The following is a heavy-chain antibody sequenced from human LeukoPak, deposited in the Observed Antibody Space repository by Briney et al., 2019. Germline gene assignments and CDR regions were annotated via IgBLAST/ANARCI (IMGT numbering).Heavy chain of an antibody. CDR2: INTNTGNP. D-gene: IGHD1-26*01. Sequence: GASVKVSCKASGYTFTSYAMNWVRQAPGQGLEWMGWINTNTGNPTYAQGFTGRFVFSLDTSVSTAYLQISSLKAEDTAVYYCARGGLKGYYYYYMDVWGKGTTVTVSS. CDR3: ARGGLKGYYYYYMDV. V-gene: IGHV7-4-1*02. CDR1: GYTFTSYA. J-gene: IGHJ6*03.